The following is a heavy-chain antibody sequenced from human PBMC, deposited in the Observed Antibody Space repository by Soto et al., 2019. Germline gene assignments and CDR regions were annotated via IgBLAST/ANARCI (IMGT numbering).Heavy chain of an antibody. Sequence: SETLSLTCAVYGGSFSGYYWSWIRQPPGKGLEWIGYIYYSGSTNYNPSLKSRVTILVDTSKNQFSLKLSSVTAADTAVYYCARHTLYYDYVWGSYRWDYFDYWGQGTLVTVSS. J-gene: IGHJ4*02. CDR1: GGSFSGYY. D-gene: IGHD3-16*02. CDR2: IYYSGST. V-gene: IGHV4-59*01. CDR3: ARHTLYYDYVWGSYRWDYFDY.